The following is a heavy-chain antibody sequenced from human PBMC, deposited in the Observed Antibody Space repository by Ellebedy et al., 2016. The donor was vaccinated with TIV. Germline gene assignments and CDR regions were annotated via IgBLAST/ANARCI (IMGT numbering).Heavy chain of an antibody. CDR3: ASGEVTLYYYGMDV. Sequence: MPSETLSLTCTVSGGSISSYYWSWIRQPPGKGLEWIGYIYYSGSTNYNPSLKSRVTIPLDTSKNQFSLKLGSVTAADTAVYYCASGEVTLYYYGMDVWGQGTTVTVSS. CDR2: IYYSGST. V-gene: IGHV4-59*01. D-gene: IGHD4-17*01. CDR1: GGSISSYY. J-gene: IGHJ6*02.